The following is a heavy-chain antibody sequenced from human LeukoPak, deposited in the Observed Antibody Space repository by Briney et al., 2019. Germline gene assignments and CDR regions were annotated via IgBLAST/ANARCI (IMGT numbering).Heavy chain of an antibody. CDR3: ARGPHGQQLAYPFDY. V-gene: IGHV3-53*01. Sequence: GGSLRLSCAASGFTVSSNYMSWVRQAPGKGLEWVSVIYSGGSTYYADSVKGRFTISRDNSKNTLYLQMNSLRAEDTAVYYCARGPHGQQLAYPFDYWGQGTLVTASS. CDR2: IYSGGST. J-gene: IGHJ4*02. CDR1: GFTVSSNY. D-gene: IGHD6-13*01.